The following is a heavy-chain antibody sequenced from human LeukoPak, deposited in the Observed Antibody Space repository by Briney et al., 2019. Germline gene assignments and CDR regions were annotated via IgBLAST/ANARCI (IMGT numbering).Heavy chain of an antibody. CDR3: ARVAARARGVLRSSAAHFDY. Sequence: SETLSLTCTVSGGSISSGDYYWSWIRQPPGRGLEWIGYIYYSGSTYYNPSLKSRVTISGDTSKNQFSLKLSSVTAADTAVYYCARVAARARGVLRSSAAHFDYWGQGTLVTVSS. CDR2: IYYSGST. J-gene: IGHJ4*02. CDR1: GGSISSGDYY. V-gene: IGHV4-30-4*01. D-gene: IGHD3-10*01.